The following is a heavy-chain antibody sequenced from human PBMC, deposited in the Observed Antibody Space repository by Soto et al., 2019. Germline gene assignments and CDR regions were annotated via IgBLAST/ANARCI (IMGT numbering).Heavy chain of an antibody. CDR2: ISYDGSNK. CDR3: AKDHPSRKFDY. Sequence: AGGSLRLSCAASGFTFSSYGMHWVRQAPGKGLEWVAVISYDGSNKYYADSVKGRFTISRDNSKNTLYLQMNSLRAEDTAVYYCAKDHPSRKFDYWGQGTLVTVSS. CDR1: GFTFSSYG. V-gene: IGHV3-30*18. J-gene: IGHJ4*02.